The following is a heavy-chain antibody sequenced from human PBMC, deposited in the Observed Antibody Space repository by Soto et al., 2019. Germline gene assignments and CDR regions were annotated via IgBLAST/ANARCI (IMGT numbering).Heavy chain of an antibody. CDR2: IYYSGST. J-gene: IGHJ5*02. D-gene: IGHD6-13*01. CDR1: GGSISSGGYY. CDR3: ARDRSIAAAGRGWFDP. V-gene: IGHV4-31*03. Sequence: QVQLQESGPGLVKPSQTLSLTCTVSGGSISSGGYYWSWIRQHPGKGLEWIGYIYYSGSTYYNPSLKSRVTLSVDTSKNQFSLKLSSVTAADTAVYYCARDRSIAAAGRGWFDPWGQGTLVTVSS.